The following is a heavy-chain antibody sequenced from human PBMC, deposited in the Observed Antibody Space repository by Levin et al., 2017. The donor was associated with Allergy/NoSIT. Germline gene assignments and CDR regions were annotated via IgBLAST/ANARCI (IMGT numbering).Heavy chain of an antibody. CDR1: GFSFSDNY. CDR3: ARDLAGISTS. CDR2: ISSSGIAM. D-gene: IGHD1-14*01. Sequence: GGSLRLSCTASGFSFSDNYMSWSRQAPGKGLEWVSYISSSGIAMYYADSVKGRFTISRDNAKNSLYLQMNSLRAEDTAVYYCARDLAGISTSWGQGTLVTVSS. J-gene: IGHJ5*02. V-gene: IGHV3-11*01.